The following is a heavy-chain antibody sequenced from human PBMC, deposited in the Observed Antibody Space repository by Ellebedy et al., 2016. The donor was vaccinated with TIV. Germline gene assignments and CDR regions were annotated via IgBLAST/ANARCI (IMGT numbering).Heavy chain of an antibody. V-gene: IGHV4-34*01. Sequence: SETLSLTCAVYGGSFSDYYWSWIRQPPGKGLEWIGEINHSGSTNYNPSLKSQVTISVDTSKNQFSLKLSSVTAADTAVFYCARRVTTTIRANWYFDLWGRGTLVTVSS. D-gene: IGHD4-17*01. CDR3: ARRVTTTIRANWYFDL. CDR2: INHSGST. J-gene: IGHJ2*01. CDR1: GGSFSDYY.